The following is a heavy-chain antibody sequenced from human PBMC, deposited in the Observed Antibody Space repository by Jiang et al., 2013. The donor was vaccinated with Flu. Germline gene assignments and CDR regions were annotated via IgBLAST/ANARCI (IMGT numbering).Heavy chain of an antibody. CDR1: GFSFSTYA. J-gene: IGHJ6*02. Sequence: QLLESGGGVVQPGRSLRLSCAVSGFSFSTYAMHWVRQAPGKGPEWVAVISFDGNDKDYSDSVKGRFTISRDNSKNTLFLQMDSLRTEDTAVYFCARDLLAVEDGTTYYFYYGMDVWGQGTTVTVS. CDR2: ISFDGNDK. V-gene: IGHV3-30-3*01. CDR3: ARDLLAVEDGTTYYFYYGMDV. D-gene: IGHD1-1*01.